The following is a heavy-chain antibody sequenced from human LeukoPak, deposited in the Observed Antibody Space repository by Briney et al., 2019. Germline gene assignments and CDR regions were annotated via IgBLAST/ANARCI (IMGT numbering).Heavy chain of an antibody. CDR2: ISSSGSTI. CDR3: ARDLDGDYVDY. D-gene: IGHD4-17*01. J-gene: IGHJ4*02. CDR1: GFTFSDYY. Sequence: MAGGSLRLSCAASGFTFSDYYMSWIRQAPGKGLEGVSYISSSGSTIYYADSVKGRFTISRDNAKNSLYLQMNSLRAEDTAVYYCARDLDGDYVDYWGQGTLVTVSS. V-gene: IGHV3-11*01.